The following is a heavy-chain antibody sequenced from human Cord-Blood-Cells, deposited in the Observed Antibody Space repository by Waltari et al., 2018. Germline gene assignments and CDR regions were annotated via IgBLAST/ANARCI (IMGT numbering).Heavy chain of an antibody. CDR2: TRNKANSYTT. Sequence: EVQLVESGGGLVQPRGSLSLSCAASGFTFSDHYMDWVRQAPGKGLEWVGGTRNKANSYTTEYAASVKGRFTISGDDSKNSLYLQMNRRKTEDTPVYYCARGREYSNDYWGQGTLVTVSS. J-gene: IGHJ4*02. CDR3: ARGREYSNDY. CDR1: GFTFSDHY. V-gene: IGHV3-72*01. D-gene: IGHD6-6*01.